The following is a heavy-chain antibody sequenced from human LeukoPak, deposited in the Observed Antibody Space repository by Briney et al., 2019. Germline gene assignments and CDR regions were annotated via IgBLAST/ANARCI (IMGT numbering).Heavy chain of an antibody. D-gene: IGHD3-3*01. Sequence: GGSLRLSCAASGFSFSTYWMTWVRQAPGKGLEWVANINQDGSEKYYVDSVKGRFTISRDNAKNSLYLQMNSLRAEDTALYYCARLRYNDFWSGHWKYYYYMDVWGKGTTVTVSS. J-gene: IGHJ6*03. CDR1: GFSFSTYW. V-gene: IGHV3-7*01. CDR3: ARLRYNDFWSGHWKYYYYMDV. CDR2: INQDGSEK.